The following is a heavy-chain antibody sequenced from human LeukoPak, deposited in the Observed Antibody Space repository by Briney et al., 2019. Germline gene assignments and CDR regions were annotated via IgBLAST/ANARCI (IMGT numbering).Heavy chain of an antibody. D-gene: IGHD5-24*01. Sequence: GGSLRLSCAASGFTVSSNYMSWVRQAPGKGLEWVSVIHTGGSTYYADSVKGRFTISRDTSNNTLYLQMNSLRADDTAVYYCAREGKWLQLRYFDCWGQGTLVTVSS. J-gene: IGHJ4*02. CDR3: AREGKWLQLRYFDC. CDR2: IHTGGST. CDR1: GFTVSSNY. V-gene: IGHV3-53*01.